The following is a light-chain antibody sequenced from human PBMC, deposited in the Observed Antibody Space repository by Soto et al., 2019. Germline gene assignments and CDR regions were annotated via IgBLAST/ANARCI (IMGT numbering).Light chain of an antibody. CDR3: QVWDSDILHHV. V-gene: IGLV3-21*02. CDR2: DDS. CDR1: NIGTKT. Sequence: SYELTQPPSVSVAPGQTARITCAGSNIGTKTVHWFQQRPGQAPVLVVFDDSHRPSGIPERFSGSNSGSTATLTISRVEAGDEADYYCQVWDSDILHHVFGSGTKVTVL. J-gene: IGLJ1*01.